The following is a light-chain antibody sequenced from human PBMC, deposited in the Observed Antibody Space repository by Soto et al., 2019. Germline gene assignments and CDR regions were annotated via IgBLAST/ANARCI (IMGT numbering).Light chain of an antibody. V-gene: IGKV1-33*01. J-gene: IGKJ3*01. CDR1: HDITSY. Sequence: DIQMTPSPSSLSASLGDRVTITCQASHDITSYLNWYQHKPGKAPKLLIYDASILEAGVPSRFSGSGSGTDSTFSISRLQPEDVATYYCQKCDYLHIFGRGTIVDFK. CDR3: QKCDYLHI. CDR2: DAS.